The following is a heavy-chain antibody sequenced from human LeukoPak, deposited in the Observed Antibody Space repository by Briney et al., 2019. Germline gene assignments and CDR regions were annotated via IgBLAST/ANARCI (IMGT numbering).Heavy chain of an antibody. V-gene: IGHV3-20*04. CDR3: AREKYDSSGYYTDSYYFDY. CDR2: INWNGGSI. CDR1: GLTFDDYG. J-gene: IGHJ4*02. Sequence: GGSLRLSCAASGLTFDDYGMTWVRQAPGKGLEWVSDINWNGGSIGYADSVKGRFTVSRDNAKNSLYLQMNSLRAEDKALYYCAREKYDSSGYYTDSYYFDYWGQGTLVTVSS. D-gene: IGHD3-22*01.